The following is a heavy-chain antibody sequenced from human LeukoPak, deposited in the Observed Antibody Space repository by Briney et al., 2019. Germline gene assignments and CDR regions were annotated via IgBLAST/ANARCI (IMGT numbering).Heavy chain of an antibody. CDR1: GFTYSSYG. Sequence: GRSLRLSCAASGFTYSSYGMHWVRQAPGKGLEWVAVISYDGSNKYYADSVKGRFTISRDNSKNTLYLQMNSLRAEDTAVYYCAKDREGGSHGAPYSDYWGQGTLVTVSS. CDR2: ISYDGSNK. D-gene: IGHD1-26*01. CDR3: AKDREGGSHGAPYSDY. V-gene: IGHV3-30*18. J-gene: IGHJ4*02.